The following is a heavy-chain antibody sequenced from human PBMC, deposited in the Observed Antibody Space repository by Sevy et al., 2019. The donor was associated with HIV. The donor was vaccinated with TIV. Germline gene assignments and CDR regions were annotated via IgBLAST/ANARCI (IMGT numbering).Heavy chain of an antibody. CDR1: GFTFSKYS. J-gene: IGHJ4*02. V-gene: IGHV3-23*01. CDR2: LSFGCGEI. CDR3: AREGCTKPHDY. D-gene: IGHD2-8*01. Sequence: GGSLILSCAASGFTFSKYSMSWVRQPPGKGLEWVSTLSFGCGEINHADSVKGRFTIPRDNSKNSLYLQMNNLRAEDTAVYYCAREGCTKPHDYWGQGTLVTVSS.